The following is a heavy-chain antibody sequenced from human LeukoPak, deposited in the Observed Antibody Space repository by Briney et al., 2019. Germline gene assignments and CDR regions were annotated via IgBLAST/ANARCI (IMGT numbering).Heavy chain of an antibody. D-gene: IGHD2-2*01. CDR2: IYTSGST. J-gene: IGHJ4*02. Sequence: NPSETLSLTCTVSGGSISSGSYYWSWIRQPAGKGLEWIGRIYTSGSTNYNPSLKSRVTISVDTSKNQFSLKLSSVTAADTAVYYCARDQCSTSAIDYWGQGTLVTVSS. CDR1: GGSISSGSYY. CDR3: ARDQCSTSAIDY. V-gene: IGHV4-61*02.